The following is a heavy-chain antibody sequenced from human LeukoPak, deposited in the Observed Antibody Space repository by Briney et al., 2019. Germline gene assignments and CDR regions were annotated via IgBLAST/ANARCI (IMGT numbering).Heavy chain of an antibody. CDR3: AREGSGWYGNFDY. D-gene: IGHD6-19*01. Sequence: ASVKVSCKASGYTFTSYGISWVRLAPGQGLEWMGWISAYDGDTNYAQKFQGRVTMTRDTSISTAYMEVSRLRSDDTAVYYCAREGSGWYGNFDYWGQGTLVTVSS. V-gene: IGHV1-18*01. CDR1: GYTFTSYG. CDR2: ISAYDGDT. J-gene: IGHJ4*02.